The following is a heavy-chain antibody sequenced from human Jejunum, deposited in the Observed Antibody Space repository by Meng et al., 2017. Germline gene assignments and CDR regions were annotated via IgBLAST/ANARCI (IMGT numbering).Heavy chain of an antibody. CDR1: GGSISSSSFY. J-gene: IGHJ2*01. CDR3: ARGPYTHGHFWYFDL. Sequence: QLQVQESGPGLVKPSETLSLTCTVSGGSISSSSFYWVWIRQPPGMGLGWIGSIDYTEYTHFNASLKSRVTMSIDTSRKQISLMLSSVTAADTAVYYCARGPYTHGHFWYFDLWGRGTLVTVSS. V-gene: IGHV4-39*01. D-gene: IGHD5-18*01. CDR2: IDYTEYT.